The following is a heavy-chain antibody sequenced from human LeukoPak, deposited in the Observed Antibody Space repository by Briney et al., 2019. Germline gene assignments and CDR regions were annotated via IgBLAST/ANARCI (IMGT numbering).Heavy chain of an antibody. CDR1: GFTFSNYW. CDR3: ANTLLYATYYFNY. V-gene: IGHV3-7*01. J-gene: IGHJ4*02. D-gene: IGHD2-8*01. CDR2: IKQDGSEK. Sequence: GGSLRLSCAASGFTFSNYWMSWVRQAPGKGLEWVANIKQDGSEKSYVDSVKGRFTISRDNAKKSLYLQMNSLRDEDTAVYYCANTLLYATYYFNYWGQGTLVTVSS.